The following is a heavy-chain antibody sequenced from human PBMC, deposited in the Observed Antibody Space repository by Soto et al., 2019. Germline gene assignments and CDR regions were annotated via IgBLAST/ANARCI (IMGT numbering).Heavy chain of an antibody. CDR3: ASWHEREHAYDV. D-gene: IGHD1-1*01. CDR2: LYDVDGS. V-gene: IGHV3-53*01. J-gene: IGHJ3*01. Sequence: GGSLRLSCSAFGLTVSGKKYVAWVRQAPGKGLEWVSALYDVDGSFYADSVKGRFTTSSDSSKTTVYLQMNGLRPDDTAVYYCASWHEREHAYDVWGQGTTVTFSS. CDR1: GLTVSGKKY.